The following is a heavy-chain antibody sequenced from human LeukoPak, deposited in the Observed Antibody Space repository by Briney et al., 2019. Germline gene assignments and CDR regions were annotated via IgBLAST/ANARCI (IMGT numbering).Heavy chain of an antibody. D-gene: IGHD3-22*01. CDR3: ARVDSAGAIYDSSGYYFGY. V-gene: IGHV3-33*01. J-gene: IGHJ4*02. CDR1: GFTFSSYG. Sequence: GRSLRLSCAASGFTFSSYGMHWVRQAPGKGLEWVAVIWYDGSNKYYADSVKGRFTISRDNSKNTLYLQMNSLRAEDTAVYYCARVDSAGAIYDSSGYYFGYWGQGTLVTVSS. CDR2: IWYDGSNK.